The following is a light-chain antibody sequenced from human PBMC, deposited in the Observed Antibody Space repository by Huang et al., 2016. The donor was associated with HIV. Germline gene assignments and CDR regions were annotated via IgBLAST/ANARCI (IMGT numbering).Light chain of an antibody. CDR3: QHRSNWPIT. CDR2: DAS. Sequence: EIVLTQSPATLSLSPGERATLSCRASQSVSSYLAWYQQKPGQAPRLLIYDASNRATGSSARFSGSGSGTDFTLTISSLEPEDFAVYYCQHRSNWPITFGQGTRLEIK. J-gene: IGKJ5*01. CDR1: QSVSSY. V-gene: IGKV3-11*01.